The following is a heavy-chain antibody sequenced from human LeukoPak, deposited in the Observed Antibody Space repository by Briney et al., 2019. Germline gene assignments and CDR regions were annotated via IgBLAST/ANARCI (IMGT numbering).Heavy chain of an antibody. CDR1: GFTFSSYA. V-gene: IGHV3-23*01. CDR3: AKVFRSGDLFVSDY. CDR2: ISGSGGST. D-gene: IGHD4-17*01. Sequence: GSLRLSCAASGFTFSSYAMSWVRQAPGKGLEWVLGISGSGGSTYYADSVKGRFTISRDNSKNTLYLQMNSLRVEDPAVYYCAKVFRSGDLFVSDYWGQGTLVTVSS. J-gene: IGHJ4*02.